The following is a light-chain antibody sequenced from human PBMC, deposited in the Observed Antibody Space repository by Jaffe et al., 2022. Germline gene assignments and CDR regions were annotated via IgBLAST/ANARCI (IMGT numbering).Light chain of an antibody. V-gene: IGLV3-27*01. CDR1: VLAKKY. CDR3: YSAADNNQV. CDR2: KDS. J-gene: IGLJ3*02. Sequence: SYELTQPSSVSVSPGQTARITCSGDVLAKKYARWFQQKPGQAPVLVIYKDSERPSGIPVRFSGSSSGTTVTLTISGAQVEDEADSHCYSAADNNQVFGGGTKLTVL.